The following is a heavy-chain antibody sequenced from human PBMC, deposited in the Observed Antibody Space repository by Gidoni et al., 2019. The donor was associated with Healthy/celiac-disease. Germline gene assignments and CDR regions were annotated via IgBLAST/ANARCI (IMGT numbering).Heavy chain of an antibody. D-gene: IGHD3-10*01. CDR3: ARPCERGGMVWGLGGGFDI. CDR1: GAAISSSSYY. V-gene: IGHV4-39*01. J-gene: IGHJ3*02. CDR2: IYSSGST. Sequence: QLQLQVSRPGLVKPTPTVSLTCTVTGAAISSSSYYWGWIRQPPGTGLERIRSIYSSGSTYYNPHLKSRVTITVDTSKNQVSLKLSSVTAADTAVYYCARPCERGGMVWGLGGGFDIWGQGTMVTVSS.